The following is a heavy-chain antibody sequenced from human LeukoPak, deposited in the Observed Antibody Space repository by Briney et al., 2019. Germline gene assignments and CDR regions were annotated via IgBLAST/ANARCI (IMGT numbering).Heavy chain of an antibody. V-gene: IGHV3-7*04. J-gene: IGHJ3*02. CDR3: ARDISPDDYFDSHKCYYDAFDI. CDR2: INRDGGQR. CDR1: GFTLSGYW. Sequence: GGSLRLSCAASGFTLSGYWMTWVRQGPGKGLEWVANINRDGGQRSYVDSVKGRFAISRDNAKNSLCLQMSSLKTEDTAVYYCARDISPDDYFDSHKCYYDAFDIWGQGTLVTVSS. D-gene: IGHD3-22*01.